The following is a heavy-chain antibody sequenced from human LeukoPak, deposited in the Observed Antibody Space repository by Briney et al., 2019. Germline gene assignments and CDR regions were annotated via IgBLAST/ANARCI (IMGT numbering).Heavy chain of an antibody. V-gene: IGHV1-8*01. CDR2: MNPNSGNT. CDR3: ARGNVVEPAASLSWFDP. J-gene: IGHJ5*02. D-gene: IGHD2-2*01. Sequence: ASVKVSCKASGYTFTSYDINWVRQAAGQGLEWMGWMNPNSGNTGSAQQFQGRVTLTRDTSISTAYMELSSLRSEDTAVYYCARGNVVEPAASLSWFDPWGQGTLVTVSS. CDR1: GYTFTSYD.